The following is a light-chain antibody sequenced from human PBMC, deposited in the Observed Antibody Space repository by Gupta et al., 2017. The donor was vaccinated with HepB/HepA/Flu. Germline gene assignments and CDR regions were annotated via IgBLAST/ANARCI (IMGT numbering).Light chain of an antibody. CDR1: QSISSW. CDR2: KAS. Sequence: DIQMTQSPSTLSASVGDRVTITCRASQSISSWLAWYQQRPGKAPKLLIYKASGLESGVPSRFSGSGSGTEFTLSISSLQPDDFATYYCQEYDGHSWTFGQGTNVEIK. J-gene: IGKJ1*01. CDR3: QEYDGHSWT. V-gene: IGKV1-5*03.